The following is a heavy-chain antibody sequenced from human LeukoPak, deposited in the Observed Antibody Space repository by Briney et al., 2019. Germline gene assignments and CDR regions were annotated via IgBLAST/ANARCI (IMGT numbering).Heavy chain of an antibody. D-gene: IGHD3-10*01. CDR1: GYTFTGYY. Sequence: ASVKVSCKASGYTFTGYYMHWVRQAPGQGLEWMGWMNPNSGNTGYAQKFQGRVTITRNTSISTAYMELSSLRSEDTAVYYCARVVYGSGRRPNYYYYYMDVWGKGTTVTISS. J-gene: IGHJ6*03. V-gene: IGHV1-8*03. CDR3: ARVVYGSGRRPNYYYYYMDV. CDR2: MNPNSGNT.